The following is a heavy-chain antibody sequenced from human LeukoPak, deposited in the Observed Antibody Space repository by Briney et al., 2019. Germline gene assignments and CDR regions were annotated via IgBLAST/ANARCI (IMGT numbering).Heavy chain of an antibody. CDR2: ISYDGSNK. Sequence: GRSLRLSCAASGFTFSSYGMHWVRQAPGKGLEWVAVISYDGSNKYCADSVKGRFTISRDNSKNTLYLQMNSLRAEDTAVYYCAKASNWNGPDYWGQGTLVTVSS. J-gene: IGHJ4*02. CDR3: AKASNWNGPDY. D-gene: IGHD1-1*01. V-gene: IGHV3-30*18. CDR1: GFTFSSYG.